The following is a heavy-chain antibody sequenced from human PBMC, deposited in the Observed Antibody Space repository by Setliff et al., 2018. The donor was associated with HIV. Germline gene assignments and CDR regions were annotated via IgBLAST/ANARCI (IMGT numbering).Heavy chain of an antibody. V-gene: IGHV3-11*04. D-gene: IGHD3-22*01. J-gene: IGHJ3*02. CDR2: ISSSGSTI. Sequence: GSLRHSCAASGFTFSGYYMSWIRQAPGKGLEWVSYISSSGSTIYYANSVKGRFTISREKAKNSLYLQMNSLRSEDTAVYYCASWYYYDSSGPEAFDIWGQGTMVTVSS. CDR3: ASWYYYDSSGPEAFDI. CDR1: GFTFSGYY.